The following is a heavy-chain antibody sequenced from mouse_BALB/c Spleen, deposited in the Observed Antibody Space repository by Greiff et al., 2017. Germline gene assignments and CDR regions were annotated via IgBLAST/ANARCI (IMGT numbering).Heavy chain of an antibody. CDR3: AREDYYGSSLYYFDY. Sequence: VQLQQSGAELMKPGASVKISCKATGYTFSSYWIEWVKQRPGHGLEWIGEILPGSGSTNYNEKFKGKATFTADTSSNTAYMQLSSLTSEDSAVYYCAREDYYGSSLYYFDYWGQGTTLTVSS. CDR2: ILPGSGST. CDR1: GYTFSSYW. J-gene: IGHJ2*01. V-gene: IGHV1-9*01. D-gene: IGHD1-1*01.